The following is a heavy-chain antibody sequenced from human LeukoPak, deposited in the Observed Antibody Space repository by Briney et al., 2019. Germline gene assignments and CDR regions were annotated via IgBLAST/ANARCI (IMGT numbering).Heavy chain of an antibody. CDR2: IIPIFGTA. V-gene: IGHV1-69*05. D-gene: IGHD3-10*01. CDR3: ARRSQKPRWFGEVMGLEYYMDV. CDR1: GGTFSSYA. J-gene: IGHJ6*03. Sequence: SVKVSCKASGGTFSSYAISWVRQAPGQGLEWVGGIIPIFGTANYAQKFQGRVTITTDESTSTAYMELSSLRSEDTAVYYCARRSQKPRWFGEVMGLEYYMDVWGKGTTVTVSS.